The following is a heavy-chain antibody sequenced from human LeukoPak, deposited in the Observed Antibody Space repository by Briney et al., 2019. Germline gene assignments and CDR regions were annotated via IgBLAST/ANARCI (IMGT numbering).Heavy chain of an antibody. D-gene: IGHD3-10*01. Sequence: GGSLRLSCAASGFTFSSYDMHWVRQATGKGLEWVSAIGTAGDTYYPGSVKGRFTISRDNSKNTLYLQMNSLRAEDTAVYYCARFSLLLLAFDIWGQGTMVTVSS. CDR3: ARFSLLLLAFDI. V-gene: IGHV3-13*01. CDR2: IGTAGDT. CDR1: GFTFSSYD. J-gene: IGHJ3*02.